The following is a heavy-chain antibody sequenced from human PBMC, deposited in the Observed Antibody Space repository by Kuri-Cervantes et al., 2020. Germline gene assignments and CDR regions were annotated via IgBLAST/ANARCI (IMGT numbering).Heavy chain of an antibody. V-gene: IGHV4-39*07. CDR2: IYYSGST. CDR1: GGSISSGSYY. D-gene: IGHD3-9*01. J-gene: IGHJ4*02. CDR3: ARQKLELRYFDWLLVPNYFDY. Sequence: SETLSLTCTVSGGSISSGSYYWSWIRQPPGKGLEWIGSIYYSGSTYYNPSLKSRVTISVDTSKNQFSLKLSSVTAADTAVYYCARQKLELRYFDWLLVPNYFDYWGQGTLVTVSS.